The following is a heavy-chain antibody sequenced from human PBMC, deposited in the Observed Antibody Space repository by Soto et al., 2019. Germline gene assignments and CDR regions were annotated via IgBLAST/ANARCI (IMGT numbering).Heavy chain of an antibody. D-gene: IGHD2-15*01. CDR2: ISAYNGNT. V-gene: IGHV1-18*01. Sequence: ASVKVSCKASGYTFTSYGISWVRQAPGQGLEWMGWISAYNGNTNYAQKLQGRVTMTTDTSTSTAYMELSGLRSDDTAGSYCARDIDPPQLGGNYSYISDGWRQGTTATAAS. CDR1: GYTFTSYG. CDR3: ARDIDPPQLGGNYSYISDG. J-gene: IGHJ6*02.